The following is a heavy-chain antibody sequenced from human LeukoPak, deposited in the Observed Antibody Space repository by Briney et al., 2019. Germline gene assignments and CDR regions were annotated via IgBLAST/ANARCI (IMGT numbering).Heavy chain of an antibody. CDR3: AKDRGYCSGGSCYSAEYFQH. V-gene: IGHV3-23*01. D-gene: IGHD2-15*01. CDR2: ISGSGGST. Sequence: GGSLRLSCAASGFTFSSYARSWVRQAPGKGLEWVSAISGSGGSTYYADSVKGRFTISRDNSKNTLYLQMNSLRAEDTAVYYCAKDRGYCSGGSCYSAEYFQHWGQGTLVTVSS. CDR1: GFTFSSYA. J-gene: IGHJ1*01.